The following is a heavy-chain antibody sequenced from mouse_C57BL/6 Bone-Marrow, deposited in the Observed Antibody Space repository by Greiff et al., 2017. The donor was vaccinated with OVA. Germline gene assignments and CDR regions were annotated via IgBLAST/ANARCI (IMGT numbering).Heavy chain of an antibody. V-gene: IGHV1-81*01. J-gene: IGHJ4*01. CDR1: GYTFTSYG. CDR3: ASIYYDYDRRDAMDY. Sequence: VKLQESGAELARPGASVKLSCKASGYTFTSYGISWVKQRTGQGLEWIGEIYPRSGNTYYNEKFKGKATLTADKSSSTAYMELRSLTSEDSAVYFCASIYYDYDRRDAMDYWGQGTSVTVSS. CDR2: IYPRSGNT. D-gene: IGHD2-4*01.